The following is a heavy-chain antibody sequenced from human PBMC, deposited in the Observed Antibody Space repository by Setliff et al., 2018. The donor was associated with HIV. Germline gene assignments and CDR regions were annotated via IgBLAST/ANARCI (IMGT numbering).Heavy chain of an antibody. CDR1: GVSFGSSDYY. CDR2: FYYSGST. J-gene: IGHJ5*02. D-gene: IGHD2-21*02. V-gene: IGHV4-39*01. Sequence: SETLSLTCTVSGVSFGSSDYYRAWIRQPPGKGLEWIGSFYYSGSTYYNPSLTSRVTISVDTSKNQFSLKLSSVTAADTAVYYCAGSIVVVTAAPLTWGQGTLVTVSS. CDR3: AGSIVVVTAAPLT.